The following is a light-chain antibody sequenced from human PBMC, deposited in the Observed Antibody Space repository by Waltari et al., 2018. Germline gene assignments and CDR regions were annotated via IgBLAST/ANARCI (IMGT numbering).Light chain of an antibody. CDR2: WAS. Sequence: DIVMTQSPDSLAVSLGERATINCKSSKSVLYNSNNKNYLAWYQQKPGQPPKLLIYWASYRESGVPDRFSGSGSGTDFTLTISSLQAEDVAVYYCQEYYTQTFSFGPGTKVDIK. V-gene: IGKV4-1*01. CDR1: KSVLYNSNNKNY. CDR3: QEYYTQTFS. J-gene: IGKJ3*01.